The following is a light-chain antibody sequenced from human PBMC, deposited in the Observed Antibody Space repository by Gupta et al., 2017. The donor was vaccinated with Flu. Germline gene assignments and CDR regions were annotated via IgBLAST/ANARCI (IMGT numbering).Light chain of an antibody. V-gene: IGKV3-15*01. J-gene: IGKJ2*01. Sequence: EIVMTQSPATLSVSPGERATLSCRASQSLNNNLAWYQQKPGQAPRLLIYGASTRATNIPGRFSGSGYGTEFTLTISSRQSEDFAVYYCQQYSNWPPYTFGQGTKMEIK. CDR3: QQYSNWPPYT. CDR2: GAS. CDR1: QSLNNN.